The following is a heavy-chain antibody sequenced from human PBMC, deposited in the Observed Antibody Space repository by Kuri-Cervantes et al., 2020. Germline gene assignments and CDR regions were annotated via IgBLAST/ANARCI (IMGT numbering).Heavy chain of an antibody. CDR2: IGTAGDT. D-gene: IGHD3-22*01. CDR1: GFTFSSYD. V-gene: IGHV3-13*01. Sequence: GGSLRLSCAASGFTFSSYDMHWVRQATGKGLEWVSAIGTAGDTYYPGSVKGRFTISRENAKNSLYLQMNSLRAGDTAVYYCARDPSIGGITMIVRVAFDIWGQGTMVTVSS. J-gene: IGHJ3*02. CDR3: ARDPSIGGITMIVRVAFDI.